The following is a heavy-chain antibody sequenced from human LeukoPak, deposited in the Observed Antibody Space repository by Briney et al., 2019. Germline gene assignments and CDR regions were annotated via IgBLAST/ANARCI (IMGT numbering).Heavy chain of an antibody. CDR2: INPSGGST. CDR1: GYTFTSYY. CDR3: ARDSGYYYGSGSYYPHDI. J-gene: IGHJ3*02. D-gene: IGHD3-10*01. Sequence: ASVKVSCKASGYTFTSYYMHWVRQAPGQGLEWMGIINPSGGSTSYAQKFQGRVTMTRDTSTSTVYMELSSLRSEDTAVYYCARDSGYYYGSGSYYPHDIWGQGTMVTVSS. V-gene: IGHV1-46*01.